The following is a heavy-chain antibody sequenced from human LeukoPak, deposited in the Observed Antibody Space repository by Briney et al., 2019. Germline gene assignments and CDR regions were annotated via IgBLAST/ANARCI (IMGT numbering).Heavy chain of an antibody. V-gene: IGHV4-59*08. CDR3: ARPQYSSGWWHFDY. Sequence: SEPLSLTCTVYGGSIRDYHWSWIRQPPGKGLEWIGYIYFSGSTNYNTSLKSRGTISADTSKNHFSLKLSSVTAADTAVYYCARPQYSSGWWHFDYWGQGTLVTVSS. D-gene: IGHD6-19*01. CDR1: GGSIRDYH. CDR2: IYFSGST. J-gene: IGHJ4*02.